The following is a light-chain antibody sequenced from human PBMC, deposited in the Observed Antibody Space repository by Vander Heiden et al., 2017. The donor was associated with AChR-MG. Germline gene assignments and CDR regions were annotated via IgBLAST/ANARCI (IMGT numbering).Light chain of an antibody. CDR1: SIDVGNP. V-gene: IGLV2-14*02. Sequence: SALTQPASVSGSPGQSTTISCPGTSIDVGNPVSCYQQHPDNPPTLILYDGKTRPSAVCIRFFGSKSGNTASLTISGLQAEDDADYYCSSYIAWYMFGAGTKVTVL. J-gene: IGLJ1*01. CDR3: SSYIAWYM. CDR2: DGK.